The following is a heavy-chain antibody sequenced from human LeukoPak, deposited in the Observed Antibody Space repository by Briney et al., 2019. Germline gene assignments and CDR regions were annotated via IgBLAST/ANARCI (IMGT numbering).Heavy chain of an antibody. J-gene: IGHJ1*01. CDR3: ARAQYYDSSGYYYEDYFQH. Sequence: SCKASGGTFISYAISWVRQAPGKGLEWISYISSSTSTIYYADSVKGRFTISRDNAKNSLYLQMNSLRDEDTAVYYCARAQYYDSSGYYYEDYFQHWGQGTLVTVSS. CDR2: ISSSTSTI. V-gene: IGHV3-48*02. D-gene: IGHD3-22*01. CDR1: GGTFISYA.